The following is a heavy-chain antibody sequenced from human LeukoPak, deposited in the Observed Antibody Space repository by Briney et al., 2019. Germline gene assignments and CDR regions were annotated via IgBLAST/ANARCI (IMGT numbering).Heavy chain of an antibody. J-gene: IGHJ4*02. CDR3: ARDLRAYNWNDGTIGY. D-gene: IGHD1-1*01. CDR2: ISAYNGNT. V-gene: IGHV1-18*01. CDR1: GYTXTSYV. Sequence: ASVKVSCKASGYTXTSYVISGVRPAPGQGLDWMGWISAYNGNTNYEQKLQGRATMTTDTSTRTAYMELRSLSSDDTAVYYCARDLRAYNWNDGTIGYWGQGTLVTVSS.